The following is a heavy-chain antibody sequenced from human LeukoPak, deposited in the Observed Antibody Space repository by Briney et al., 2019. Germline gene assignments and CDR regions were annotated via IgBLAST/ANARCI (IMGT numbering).Heavy chain of an antibody. J-gene: IGHJ4*02. D-gene: IGHD5-24*01. CDR2: IYYRGST. V-gene: IGHV4-34*01. CDR3: ARARHEFTYGYRPNELGHYFDY. CDR1: GGSFSGYY. Sequence: PSETLSLTCAVYGGSFSGYYWSWIRQPPGKGLEWIGSIYYRGSTYYKSSLKSRVTISLDTSKNQCSLKLSSVTAAATAVYYCARARHEFTYGYRPNELGHYFDYWGQGTLVTVSS.